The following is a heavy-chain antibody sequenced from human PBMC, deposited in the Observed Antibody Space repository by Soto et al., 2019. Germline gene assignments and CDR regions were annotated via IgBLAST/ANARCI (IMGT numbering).Heavy chain of an antibody. CDR1: GISFSSYG. CDR3: ARALYDSSGFYFASDD. J-gene: IGHJ4*02. V-gene: IGHV3-33*01. Sequence: QVHLVESGGGVVQPGRSLRLSCAASGISFSSYGMHCVHQPPGTGLEWVAFIWYDGNNKYYADSVKGRFTVSRDNSKNTMYLQMNSLRAEDTAVYYCARALYDSSGFYFASDDWGQGTLVTVSS. D-gene: IGHD3-22*01. CDR2: IWYDGNNK.